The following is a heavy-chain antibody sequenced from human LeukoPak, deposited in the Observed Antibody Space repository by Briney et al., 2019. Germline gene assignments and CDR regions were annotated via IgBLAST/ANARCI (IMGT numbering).Heavy chain of an antibody. CDR2: IYYSGST. J-gene: IGHJ4*02. Sequence: SETLSLTCTVSGVSISSSSYYWGWIRQPPGKGLEWIGYIYYSGSTNYNPSLKSRVTISVDTSKNQFSLNLSSVTAADTAMYYCARASGGDGSGSLWGQGTLVTVSS. D-gene: IGHD3-10*01. CDR1: GVSISSSSYY. CDR3: ARASGGDGSGSL. V-gene: IGHV4-61*05.